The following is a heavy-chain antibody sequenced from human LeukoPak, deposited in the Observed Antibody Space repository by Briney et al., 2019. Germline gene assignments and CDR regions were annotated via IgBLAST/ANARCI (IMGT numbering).Heavy chain of an antibody. J-gene: IGHJ3*01. Sequence: GASVKVSCKASGYSFNDYYINWVRQAPGQGLEWMGWINPNTGDTTYGQKFQGRVTLTRDTSINTVYMELIRLRSDDTAMYYCASPDFWSGYSSADDVFDVWGQGTMLTVSS. D-gene: IGHD3-3*01. V-gene: IGHV1-2*02. CDR1: GYSFNDYY. CDR2: INPNTGDT. CDR3: ASPDFWSGYSSADDVFDV.